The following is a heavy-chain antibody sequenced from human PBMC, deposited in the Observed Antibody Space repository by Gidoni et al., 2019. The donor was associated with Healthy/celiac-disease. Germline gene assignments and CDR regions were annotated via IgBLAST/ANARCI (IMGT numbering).Heavy chain of an antibody. D-gene: IGHD2-8*01. V-gene: IGHV1-2*02. CDR1: GYTFTGYY. CDR2: INPNSGGT. J-gene: IGHJ5*02. Sequence: QVQLVQSGAEVKKPGASVKVSCKASGYTFTGYYMHWVRQAPGQGLEWMGWINPNSGGTNYAQKFQGRVTMTRDTSISTAYMELSRLRSDDTAVYYCAREGMVYARDNWFDPWGQGTLVTVSS. CDR3: AREGMVYARDNWFDP.